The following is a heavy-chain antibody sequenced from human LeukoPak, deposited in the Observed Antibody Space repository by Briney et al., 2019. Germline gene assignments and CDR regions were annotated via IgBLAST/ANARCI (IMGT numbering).Heavy chain of an antibody. D-gene: IGHD1-26*01. CDR3: ATGLVGGSLLAPFDY. J-gene: IGHJ4*02. CDR2: INPNTGAT. Sequence: ASVKVSRKASGYTFTAYYMHWVRQAPGQGLEWMGWINPNTGATKYAQRFQGRVTMTRDTSISTAYMELRWLSSADTAVYYCATGLVGGSLLAPFDYWGQGTLVTVSS. CDR1: GYTFTAYY. V-gene: IGHV1-2*02.